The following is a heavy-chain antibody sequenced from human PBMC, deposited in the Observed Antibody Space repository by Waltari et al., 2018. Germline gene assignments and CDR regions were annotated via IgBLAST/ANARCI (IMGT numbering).Heavy chain of an antibody. CDR1: GFTFSSYG. D-gene: IGHD3-10*01. CDR2: ISYDGSNK. CDR3: AKDREGWFDP. V-gene: IGHV3-30*18. J-gene: IGHJ5*02. Sequence: QVQLVESGGGVVQPGRSLRLSCAASGFTFSSYGMHWVRQAPGTGLEWVAVISYDGSNKYYADSVKGRFTISRDNSKNTLYLQMTSLRAEDTAVYYCAKDREGWFDPWGQGTLVTVSS.